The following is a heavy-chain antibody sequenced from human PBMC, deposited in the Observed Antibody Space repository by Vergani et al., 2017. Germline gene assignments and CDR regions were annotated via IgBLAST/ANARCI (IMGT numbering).Heavy chain of an antibody. Sequence: QVQLQESGPGLVKPSQTLSLTCTVSGGSISSGSYYWSWIRQPAGKGLEWIGRIYTSGSTNYNHSLKSRVTMSVDTSKNQFSLKLSSVTAADTAVYYCARDKRGYCSSTSCYAPFGYWGQGTLVTVSS. CDR3: ARDKRGYCSSTSCYAPFGY. CDR1: GGSISSGSYY. V-gene: IGHV4-61*02. J-gene: IGHJ4*02. CDR2: IYTSGST. D-gene: IGHD2-2*01.